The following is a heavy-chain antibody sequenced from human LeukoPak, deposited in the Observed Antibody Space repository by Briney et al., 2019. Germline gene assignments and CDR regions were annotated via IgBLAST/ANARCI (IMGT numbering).Heavy chain of an antibody. CDR1: GFTFSSYG. CDR3: AKCDLEHYYYYYGMDV. J-gene: IGHJ6*02. V-gene: IGHV3-30*18. CDR2: ISYDGSNK. D-gene: IGHD2-21*02. Sequence: PGRSLILSCAASGFTFSSYGMHWVRPAPGKGLEWVAVISYDGSNKYYADSAKGRFTISRDNSKNTLYLQMNSLRAEDTAVYYCAKCDLEHYYYYYGMDVWGQGTTVTVSS.